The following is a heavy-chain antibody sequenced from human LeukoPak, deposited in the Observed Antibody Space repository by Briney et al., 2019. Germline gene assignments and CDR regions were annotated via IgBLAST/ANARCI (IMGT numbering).Heavy chain of an antibody. J-gene: IGHJ5*02. CDR3: ARGIENSSLNWFDP. CDR1: GGSISSGGYY. V-gene: IGHV4-31*03. CDR2: IYYSGST. Sequence: SETLSLTCTVSGGSISSGGYYWSWIRQHPGKGLEWIGNIYYSGSTYYNPSLKSRVTISVDTSKNQFSLKLSSVTAADTAVYYCARGIENSSLNWFDPWGQGTLVTVSS. D-gene: IGHD6-6*01.